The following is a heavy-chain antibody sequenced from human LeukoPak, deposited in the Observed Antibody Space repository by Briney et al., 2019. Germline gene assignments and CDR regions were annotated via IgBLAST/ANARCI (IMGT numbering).Heavy chain of an antibody. J-gene: IGHJ4*02. Sequence: GGSLSLSCAASGFTFSSYAMSWVRQAPGKGLEWVSALVSGGAPYYADSVKGRFTMSRDNSKTSLYLQMNSLRAEDTAVYYCPRQLESCTRGTCYFASWGQGTLSPSPQ. CDR2: LVSGGAP. V-gene: IGHV3-23*01. D-gene: IGHD2-8*01. CDR3: PRQLESCTRGTCYFAS. CDR1: GFTFSSYA.